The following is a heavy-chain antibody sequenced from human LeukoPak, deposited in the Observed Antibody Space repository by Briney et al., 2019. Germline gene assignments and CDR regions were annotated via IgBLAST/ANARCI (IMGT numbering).Heavy chain of an antibody. CDR3: AKCRDYYDSSGFYTYDF. CDR1: GYDFPSYY. V-gene: IGHV5-51*01. Sequence: GESLKISCVTSGYDFPSYYVAWVRQMPGKGPEWMGVIFPGDSDTRYNPAFKGQVTMSVDTSVDTAYLQWSSLKPSDAAMYFCAKCRDYYDSSGFYTYDFCGQGTRVIV. CDR2: IFPGDSDT. J-gene: IGHJ3*01. D-gene: IGHD3-22*01.